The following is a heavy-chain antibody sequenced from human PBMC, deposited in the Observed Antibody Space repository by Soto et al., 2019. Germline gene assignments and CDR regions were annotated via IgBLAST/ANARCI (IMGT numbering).Heavy chain of an antibody. Sequence: EVQLLESGGGLVQPGGSLRLSCVASGFTSSSYAMSWVRQAPGKGLEWVSGISGSAGSTSYADSVKGRFTISRDNSKNTLYLEINSLRAEDTAVYDCAKTWVSGWYNPSDCWGQGTLVTVSS. J-gene: IGHJ4*02. D-gene: IGHD6-19*01. V-gene: IGHV3-23*01. CDR3: AKTWVSGWYNPSDC. CDR1: GFTSSSYA. CDR2: ISGSAGST.